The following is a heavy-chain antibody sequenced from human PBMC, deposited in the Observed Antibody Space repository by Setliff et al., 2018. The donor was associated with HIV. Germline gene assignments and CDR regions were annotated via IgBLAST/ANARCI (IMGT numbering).Heavy chain of an antibody. CDR3: ARSHYDSRGYYYRGDAFDI. J-gene: IGHJ3*02. CDR1: GYSFSIYE. D-gene: IGHD3-22*01. Sequence: PGGSLRLSCAASGYSFSIYEMNWVRQAPGKGLEWLSYISSSSGTILYVDSVQGRFTISRDNAKNSLYLQMNSLRAEDTAVYYCARSHYDSRGYYYRGDAFDIWGLGTMVTVSS. V-gene: IGHV3-48*03. CDR2: ISSSSGTI.